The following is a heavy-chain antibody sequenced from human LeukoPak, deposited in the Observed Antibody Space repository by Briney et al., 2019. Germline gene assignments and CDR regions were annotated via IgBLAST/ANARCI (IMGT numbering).Heavy chain of an antibody. CDR3: AGGLLEAQGWLQWLGTVYSMDV. CDR1: GFNFSDYY. D-gene: IGHD5-24*01. V-gene: IGHV3-11*01. Sequence: GGSLRLSCVASGFNFSDYYMNWIRQSPGKGLEWISYMSSRSGIIYYADSVKGRFTISRDNAKNSLYLQMNSLRVDDTAVYYCAGGLLEAQGWLQWLGTVYSMDVWGQGTPVTVSS. CDR2: MSSRSGII. J-gene: IGHJ6*02.